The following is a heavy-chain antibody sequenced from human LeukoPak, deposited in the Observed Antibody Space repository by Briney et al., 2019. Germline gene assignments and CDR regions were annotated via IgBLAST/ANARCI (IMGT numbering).Heavy chain of an antibody. CDR3: ARNPPRTGDFNS. J-gene: IGHJ4*02. Sequence: ASVKVSCKTSGYTFTSYDTNWVRQATGQGLEWLGWMSPNNGDAGYAQKFQGRVTMTRDTSTNTAYMEPSALTSEDTAVYYCARNPPRTGDFNSWGQGALVTVSS. CDR1: GYTFTSYD. D-gene: IGHD7-27*01. CDR2: MSPNNGDA. V-gene: IGHV1-8*01.